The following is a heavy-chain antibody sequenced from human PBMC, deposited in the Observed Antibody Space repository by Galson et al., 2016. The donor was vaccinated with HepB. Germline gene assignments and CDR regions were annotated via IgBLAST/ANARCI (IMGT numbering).Heavy chain of an antibody. V-gene: IGHV4-4*02. CDR3: ASDDY. Sequence: ETLSLTCAVSGDSISTATWWSWVRQPPGRGLEWIGTISYHGKTYYHPSLKSRVTISVDTSRNQFSLRLSSVTATDTAVYYCASDDYWGQGTLVTVSS. CDR2: ISYHGKT. CDR1: GDSISTATW. J-gene: IGHJ4*02.